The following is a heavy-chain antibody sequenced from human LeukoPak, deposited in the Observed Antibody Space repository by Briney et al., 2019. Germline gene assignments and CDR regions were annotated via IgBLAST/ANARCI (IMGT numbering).Heavy chain of an antibody. CDR3: ATLTALAVADYYGMDV. D-gene: IGHD6-19*01. CDR2: INPNSGGT. Sequence: PAASVKVSCKASGYTFTGYYMHWVRQAPGQGLEWMGWINPNSGGTNYAQKFQGRVTMTRDTSISTAYMELSRLRSDDTAVYYCATLTALAVADYYGMDVWGQGTTVTVSS. V-gene: IGHV1-2*02. J-gene: IGHJ6*02. CDR1: GYTFTGYY.